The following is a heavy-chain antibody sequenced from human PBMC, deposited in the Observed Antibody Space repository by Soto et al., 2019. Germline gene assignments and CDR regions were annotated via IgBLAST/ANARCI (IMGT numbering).Heavy chain of an antibody. CDR3: AKDLSQGMMAGWFDP. CDR2: ISGSGGST. J-gene: IGHJ5*02. V-gene: IGHV3-23*01. Sequence: GGSLRLSCAASGFTFSSYAMSWVRQAPGKGLEWVSAISGSGGSTYYADSVKGRFTISRDNSKNTLYLQMNSLRAEDTAVYYCAKDLSQGMMAGWFDPWGQGTLVTVSS. CDR1: GFTFSSYA. D-gene: IGHD3-10*01.